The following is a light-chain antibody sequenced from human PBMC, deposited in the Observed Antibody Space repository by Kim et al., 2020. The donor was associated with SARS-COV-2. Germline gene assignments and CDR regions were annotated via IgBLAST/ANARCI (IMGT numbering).Light chain of an antibody. CDR2: KDS. Sequence: SPGQTRRSTGSGVALTKQYAYWYQQKPGQAPVLVIYKDSERPSGIPERFSGSSSGTTVTLTISGVQAEDEADYYCQSADSSGTVVFGGGTQLTVL. CDR1: ALTKQY. CDR3: QSADSSGTVV. V-gene: IGLV3-25*03. J-gene: IGLJ2*01.